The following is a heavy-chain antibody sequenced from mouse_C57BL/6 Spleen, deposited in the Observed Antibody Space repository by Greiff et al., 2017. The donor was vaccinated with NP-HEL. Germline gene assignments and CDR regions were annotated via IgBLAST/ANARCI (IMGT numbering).Heavy chain of an antibody. Sequence: EVQLQQSGPGLVKPSQSLSLTCSVTGYSITSGYYWNWIRQFPGNKLEWMGYISYDGSNNYNPSLKNRISITRDTSKNQFFLKLNSVTTEDTATYYCARDSNFLAMDYWGQGTSVTVSS. J-gene: IGHJ4*01. CDR1: GYSITSGYY. CDR3: ARDSNFLAMDY. V-gene: IGHV3-6*01. D-gene: IGHD2-5*01. CDR2: ISYDGSN.